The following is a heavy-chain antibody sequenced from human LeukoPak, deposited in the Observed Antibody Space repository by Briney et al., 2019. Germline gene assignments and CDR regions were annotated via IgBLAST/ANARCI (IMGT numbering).Heavy chain of an antibody. J-gene: IGHJ4*02. D-gene: IGHD4-17*01. CDR2: ISSSSSYI. CDR1: GFTFSSYS. Sequence: PGGSLRLSCAASGFTFSSYSMNWVRQAPGKGLEWVSSISSSSSYIYYADSVKGRFTISRDNAKNSLYLQMNSLRAEDTAVYYCARVGRDYGDYSADYWGQGTLVTVSS. V-gene: IGHV3-21*01. CDR3: ARVGRDYGDYSADY.